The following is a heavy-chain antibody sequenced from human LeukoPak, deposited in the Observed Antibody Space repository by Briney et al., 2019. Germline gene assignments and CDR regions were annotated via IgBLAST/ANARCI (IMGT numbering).Heavy chain of an antibody. CDR1: GGSFSGYY. CDR2: INHSGST. D-gene: IGHD3-10*01. V-gene: IGHV4-34*01. J-gene: IGHJ6*03. Sequence: SETLSPTCAVYGGSFSGYYWSWIRQPPGKGLEWIGEINHSGSTNYNPSLKSRVTISVDTSKNQSSLKLSSVTAADTAVYYCARAPREYGSGSYYYYYYMDVWGKGTTVTVSS. CDR3: ARAPREYGSGSYYYYYYMDV.